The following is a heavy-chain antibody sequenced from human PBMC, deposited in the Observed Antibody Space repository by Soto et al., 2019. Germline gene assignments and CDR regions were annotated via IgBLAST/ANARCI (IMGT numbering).Heavy chain of an antibody. J-gene: IGHJ6*02. V-gene: IGHV1-69*12. CDR2: IIPIFGTA. Sequence: QVQLVQSGAEVKKPGSSVKVSCKASGGTFSSYAISWVRQAPGQGLEWMGGIIPIFGTANYAQKFQGRVTITADESTSTAYMELSSLRSEDTAVYYCAXXXXXXXXVXYGMDVWGQGTTVTVSS. CDR1: GGTFSSYA. CDR3: AXXXXXXXXVXYGMDV.